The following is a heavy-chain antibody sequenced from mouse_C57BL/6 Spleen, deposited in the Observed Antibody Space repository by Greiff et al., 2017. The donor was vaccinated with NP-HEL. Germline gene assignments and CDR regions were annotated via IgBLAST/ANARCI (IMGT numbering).Heavy chain of an antibody. V-gene: IGHV1-63*01. CDR3: ARHGGYDYALYDMDY. CDR2: IYPGGGYT. Sequence: VQLQQSGAELVRPGTSVKMSCKASGYTFTNYWIGWAKQRPGHGLEWIGDIYPGGGYTKSNEKFKGKATLTADKSSSTAYMQYSNLTSEDSAIYSCARHGGYDYALYDMDYWGQGTTVTVSS. J-gene: IGHJ4*01. CDR1: GYTFTNYW. D-gene: IGHD2-4*01.